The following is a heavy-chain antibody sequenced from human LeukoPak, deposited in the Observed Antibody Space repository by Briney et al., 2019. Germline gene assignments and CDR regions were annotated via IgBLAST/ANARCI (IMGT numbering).Heavy chain of an antibody. CDR3: ARRNGQDIVATFRRRYYFDY. Sequence: SETLSLTCTVSGGSISSRNWWSWVRQPPGKGLEWIGEIYDSGSTNYNPSLKSRVTISIDKSKNHFSLKLSSVTAADTAVYYCARRNGQDIVATFRRRYYFDYWGQGTLVTVSS. V-gene: IGHV4-4*02. D-gene: IGHD5-12*01. J-gene: IGHJ4*02. CDR1: GGSISSRNW. CDR2: IYDSGST.